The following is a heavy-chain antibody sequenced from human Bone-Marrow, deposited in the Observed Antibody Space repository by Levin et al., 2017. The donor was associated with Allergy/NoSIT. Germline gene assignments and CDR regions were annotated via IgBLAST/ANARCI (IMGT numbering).Heavy chain of an antibody. V-gene: IGHV3-11*01. CDR2: ISSSGSTI. CDR1: GFSFSDYY. Sequence: PGGSLRLSCAASGFSFSDYYMSWIRQAPGKGLEWVSYISSSGSTIYYADSVKGRFTISRDNAMNSLYLQMNSLRAEATAVYYCARDTEGSGYFVGSFDQLGQGTLVTVSS. CDR3: ARDTEGSGYFVGSFDQ. D-gene: IGHD3-9*01. J-gene: IGHJ4*02.